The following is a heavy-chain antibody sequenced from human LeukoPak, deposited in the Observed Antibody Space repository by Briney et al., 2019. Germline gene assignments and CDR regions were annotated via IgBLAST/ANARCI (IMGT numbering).Heavy chain of an antibody. CDR1: GFTFSSYA. J-gene: IGHJ3*02. Sequence: GRSLRLSCAASGFTFSSYAMHWVRQAPGKGLEWVAVISYDGSNKYYADSVKGRFTISRDNSKNTLYLQMNSLRAEDTAVYYCARDRLATIWRGGPFDIWGQGTMVTVCS. CDR2: ISYDGSNK. D-gene: IGHD5-12*01. CDR3: ARDRLATIWRGGPFDI. V-gene: IGHV3-30-3*01.